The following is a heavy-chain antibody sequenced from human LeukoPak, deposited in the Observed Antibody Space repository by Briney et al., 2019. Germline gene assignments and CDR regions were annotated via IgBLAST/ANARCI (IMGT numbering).Heavy chain of an antibody. V-gene: IGHV1-3*01. CDR3: ARGIWSRTVSSYYFDN. Sequence: GASVKVSCTASGYTFTNYAMQWVRQAPGQRLEWMGWINAGNGNTRYSQRFQGRVTITRDTSASTAYMEVTSLRSEDTAVYYCARGIWSRTVSSYYFDNWGQGTLVTVSS. CDR2: INAGNGNT. D-gene: IGHD3-3*01. CDR1: GYTFTNYA. J-gene: IGHJ4*02.